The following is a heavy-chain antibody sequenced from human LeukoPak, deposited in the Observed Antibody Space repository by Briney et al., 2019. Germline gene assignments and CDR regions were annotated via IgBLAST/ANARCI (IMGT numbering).Heavy chain of an antibody. V-gene: IGHV1-18*01. CDR3: ARDTPQHLKRFDH. Sequence: GASVKVSCKASGYTFNRFGIGWVRQAPGQGLEWLGWINTYSGNTKYGEKFQGRVKMTPDTSTSTVYMELTSLRSDDTAVYFCARDTPQHLKRFDHWGQGTLVTVSS. D-gene: IGHD1-1*01. CDR2: INTYSGNT. J-gene: IGHJ4*02. CDR1: GYTFNRFG.